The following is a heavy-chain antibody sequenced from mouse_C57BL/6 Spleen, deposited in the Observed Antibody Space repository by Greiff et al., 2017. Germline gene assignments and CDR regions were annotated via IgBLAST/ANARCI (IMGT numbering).Heavy chain of an antibody. CDR2: IHPNSGST. CDR3: ARIYDDYDDFDY. CDR1: GYTFTSYC. V-gene: IGHV1-64*01. Sequence: VQLQQPGAELVKPGASVKLSCKASGYTFTSYCMHWVKQRPGPGLEWIGMIHPNSGSTNYNEKFKSKATLTVAKSSSTAYMQLSSLTSEDTADYYGARIYDDYDDFDYWGQGTTLTGSS. J-gene: IGHJ2*01. D-gene: IGHD2-4*01.